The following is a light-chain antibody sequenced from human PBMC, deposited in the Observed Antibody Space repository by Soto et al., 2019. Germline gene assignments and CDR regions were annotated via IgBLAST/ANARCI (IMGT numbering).Light chain of an antibody. J-gene: IGKJ1*01. CDR2: GAS. Sequence: ETVLTHSPGTLSLSPGERATLSCRASQSVSSSYLTWYQQKPGQAPRLLIYGASSRATGIPDRFSGSGSGTDFTLTISRLEPEDFAVYYCQQFGNSPWTFGQGTKVEIK. CDR3: QQFGNSPWT. V-gene: IGKV3-20*01. CDR1: QSVSSSY.